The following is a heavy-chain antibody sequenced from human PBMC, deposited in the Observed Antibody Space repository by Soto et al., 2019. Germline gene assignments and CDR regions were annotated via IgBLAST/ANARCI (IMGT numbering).Heavy chain of an antibody. CDR2: IYYSGST. CDR1: GGSISSGDYY. Sequence: QVQLQESGPGLVKPSQTLSLTCTVSGGSISSGDYYWSWIRQPPGKGLEWIGYIYYSGSTYYNPSLKRRVTISVDRSKNQFSLKLSSVTAADTAVYYCAREPTLYGDHRYFDLWGRGTLVTVSS. CDR3: AREPTLYGDHRYFDL. D-gene: IGHD4-17*01. J-gene: IGHJ2*01. V-gene: IGHV4-30-4*01.